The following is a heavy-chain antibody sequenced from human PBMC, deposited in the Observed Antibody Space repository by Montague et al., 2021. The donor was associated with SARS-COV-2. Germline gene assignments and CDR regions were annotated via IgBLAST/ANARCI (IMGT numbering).Heavy chain of an antibody. CDR1: GFTFSSYE. CDR2: TTSTGSTI. Sequence: SLRLSCAASGFTFSSYEMNWVRQAPGKGLEWVSYTTSTGSTIYYADSVQGRFTISRDNAKKSLYLQMNSLRAEDTAVYYCARNKFPAAFDFWGQGTLVTVSP. D-gene: IGHD2-2*01. V-gene: IGHV3-48*03. CDR3: ARNKFPAAFDF. J-gene: IGHJ4*02.